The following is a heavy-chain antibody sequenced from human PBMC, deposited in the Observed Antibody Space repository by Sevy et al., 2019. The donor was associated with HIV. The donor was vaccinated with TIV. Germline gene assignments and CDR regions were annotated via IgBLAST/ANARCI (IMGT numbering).Heavy chain of an antibody. D-gene: IGHD3-16*01. CDR2: INTNTGSP. Sequence: ASVKVSCKASGYTFNYYPMNWVRQAPGQGLEFMAWINTNTGSPTSAHGFTGRFVFSLDTSVNTAYLQINGLKPEDTAVYYGVRGFGRWNDGLDIWGQGTMVTVSS. CDR1: GYTFNYYP. J-gene: IGHJ3*02. CDR3: VRGFGRWNDGLDI. V-gene: IGHV7-4-1*02.